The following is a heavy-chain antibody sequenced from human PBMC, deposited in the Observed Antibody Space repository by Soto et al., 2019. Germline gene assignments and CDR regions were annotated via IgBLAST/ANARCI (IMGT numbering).Heavy chain of an antibody. CDR2: ISSSGSTI. Sequence: RRLSCAASGFTFSDYYMSWIRQAPGKGLEWGSYISSSGSTIYYADSVKGRLTISRDNAKNSLYLQMNSLRAEDTAVYYCARDPSVEEAAAATGAVASGYYYYGMDVWGQGTTVTVSS. J-gene: IGHJ6*02. D-gene: IGHD6-13*01. V-gene: IGHV3-11*01. CDR1: GFTFSDYY. CDR3: ARDPSVEEAAAATGAVASGYYYYGMDV.